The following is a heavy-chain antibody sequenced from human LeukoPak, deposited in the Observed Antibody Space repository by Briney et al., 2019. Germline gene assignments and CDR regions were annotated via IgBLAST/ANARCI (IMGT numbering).Heavy chain of an antibody. J-gene: IGHJ3*02. Sequence: PSETLSLTCTVSGGSISSGSYYWSWIRQPAGKGLEWIGRIYTSGSTNYNPSLKSRVTISVDKSKNQFSLKLSSVTAADTAVYYCAGGGYDYAFDIWGQGTMVTVSS. CDR1: GGSISSGSYY. CDR2: IYTSGST. V-gene: IGHV4-61*02. CDR3: AGGGYDYAFDI. D-gene: IGHD5-12*01.